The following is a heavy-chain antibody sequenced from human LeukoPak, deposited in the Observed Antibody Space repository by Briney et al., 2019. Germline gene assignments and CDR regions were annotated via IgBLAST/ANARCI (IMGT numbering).Heavy chain of an antibody. CDR1: GFTFSSYA. Sequence: GGSLRLSCAASGFTFSSYAMSWARQAPGKGLEWVSAVSGSGGSTYYADSVKGRFTISRDNSKNTLYLQMHSLRAEDTAVYYCAKDITRVAYYFDYWGQGTLVTVSS. V-gene: IGHV3-23*01. J-gene: IGHJ4*02. CDR3: AKDITRVAYYFDY. D-gene: IGHD5-12*01. CDR2: VSGSGGST.